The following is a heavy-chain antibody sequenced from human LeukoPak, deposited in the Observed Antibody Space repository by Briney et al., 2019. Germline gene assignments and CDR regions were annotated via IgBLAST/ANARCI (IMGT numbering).Heavy chain of an antibody. CDR2: INHSGST. CDR1: GGSLSGYY. J-gene: IGHJ4*02. D-gene: IGHD3-10*01. Sequence: SETMSLTSAVYGGSLSGYYWSWNRQPPGKGMEWMGEINHSGSTTYNPSLKSRVTISVDTSKNQFSLKLSSVTAADTAVYYCARAYALTMVRGVSRPFDYWGQGTLVTVSS. CDR3: ARAYALTMVRGVSRPFDY. V-gene: IGHV4-34*01.